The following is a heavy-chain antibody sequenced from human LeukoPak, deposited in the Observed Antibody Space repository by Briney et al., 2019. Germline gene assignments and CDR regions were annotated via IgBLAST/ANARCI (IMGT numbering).Heavy chain of an antibody. V-gene: IGHV3-23*01. Sequence: GGSLRLSCAASGFPFSSYAMSWVRQAPGKGLEWVSSIISSGGVTYYADSVKGRFTISRDNSKNTVYLQMNRLRADDTAVYHCARVRSAAAGPLDYWGQGTLVTVSS. D-gene: IGHD6-13*01. J-gene: IGHJ4*02. CDR2: IISSGGVT. CDR3: ARVRSAAAGPLDY. CDR1: GFPFSSYA.